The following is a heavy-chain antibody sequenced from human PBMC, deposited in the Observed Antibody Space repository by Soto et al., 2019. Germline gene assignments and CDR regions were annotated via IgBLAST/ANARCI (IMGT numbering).Heavy chain of an antibody. CDR3: ARPKGIAPAIWYFDL. V-gene: IGHV4-61*05. Sequence: SETLSVTCTVSGGSISSSSYYWGWIRQPPGKGLEWIGYIYYSGSTNYNPSLKSRVTISTDTSKNQISLSLTSVTAADTAVYYCARPKGIAPAIWYFDLWGRGTLVTVSS. J-gene: IGHJ2*01. CDR1: GGSISSSSYY. CDR2: IYYSGST. D-gene: IGHD6-13*01.